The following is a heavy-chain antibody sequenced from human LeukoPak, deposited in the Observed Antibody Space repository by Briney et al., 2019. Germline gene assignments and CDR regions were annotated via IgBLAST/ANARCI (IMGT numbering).Heavy chain of an antibody. J-gene: IGHJ4*02. Sequence: GASVKVSCKASGYTFTGYYMHWVRQAPGQGLEWMGWINPNSGGTNYAQKFQGRVTMTRDTSISTAYMELSRLRSDDTAVYYCARMYYYGSGGFDYWGQGTLVTVSS. D-gene: IGHD3-10*01. CDR3: ARMYYYGSGGFDY. V-gene: IGHV1-2*02. CDR1: GYTFTGYY. CDR2: INPNSGGT.